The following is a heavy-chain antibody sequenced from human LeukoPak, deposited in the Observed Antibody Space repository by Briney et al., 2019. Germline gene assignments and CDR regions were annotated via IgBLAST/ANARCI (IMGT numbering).Heavy chain of an antibody. CDR3: AGDQSYYDSSGPIDY. Sequence: ASVKVSCKASGYTFTSYYMHWVRQAPGQGLEWMGIINPSGGSTSYAQKFQGRVTMTRDTSTSTVYMELSSLRSEDTAVYYCAGDQSYYDSSGPIDYWGQGTLVTVSS. D-gene: IGHD3-22*01. CDR1: GYTFTSYY. CDR2: INPSGGST. V-gene: IGHV1-46*03. J-gene: IGHJ4*02.